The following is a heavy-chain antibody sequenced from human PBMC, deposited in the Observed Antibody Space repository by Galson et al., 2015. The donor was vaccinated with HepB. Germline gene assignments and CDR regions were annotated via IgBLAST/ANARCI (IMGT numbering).Heavy chain of an antibody. J-gene: IGHJ4*02. CDR2: TYYKSKWSY. Sequence: CAISGDSVSSNSAAWYWIRQSPSRGLEWLGRTYYKSKWSYNYAVSVKSRITISPDTSKNQFSLQLNSVTPEDTAVYYSARGNEAIDYWGQGTLVTVSS. CDR3: ARGNEAIDY. D-gene: IGHD2-8*01. CDR1: GDSVSSNSAA. V-gene: IGHV6-1*01.